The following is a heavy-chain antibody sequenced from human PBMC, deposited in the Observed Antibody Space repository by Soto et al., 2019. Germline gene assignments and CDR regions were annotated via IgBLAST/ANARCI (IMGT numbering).Heavy chain of an antibody. J-gene: IGHJ5*02. Sequence: SETLSLTGTVSGGSISSGYYYWSWIRQPPGKGLEWIGYIYYSGSTYYNPSLKSRVTISVDTSKNQFSLKLSSVAAADTAVYYCARGIHAYGHYRGWFDPSGRGNLVTFSS. CDR1: GGSISSGYYY. CDR2: IYYSGST. CDR3: ARGIHAYGHYRGWFDP. D-gene: IGHD4-17*01. V-gene: IGHV4-30-4*01.